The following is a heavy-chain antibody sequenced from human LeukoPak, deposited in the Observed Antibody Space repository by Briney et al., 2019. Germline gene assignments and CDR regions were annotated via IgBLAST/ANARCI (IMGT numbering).Heavy chain of an antibody. CDR1: GFTFSSYD. D-gene: IGHD6-13*01. CDR3: AKEGEQRTSSRWSGIDY. V-gene: IGHV3-23*01. Sequence: PGGSLRLSCAASGFTFSSYDMHWVRQAPGEGLEWVSAISASGDSTYYAGSVKGRFTISRDNSKNTLYLQMNGLRAEDTAVYYCAKEGEQRTSSRWSGIDYWGQGALVTVSS. CDR2: ISASGDST. J-gene: IGHJ4*02.